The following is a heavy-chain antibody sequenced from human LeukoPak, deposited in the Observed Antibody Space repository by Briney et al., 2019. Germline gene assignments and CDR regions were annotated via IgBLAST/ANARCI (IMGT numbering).Heavy chain of an antibody. V-gene: IGHV5-51*01. CDR3: ARSANGNDHDAFDI. CDR2: IYPDDSDT. J-gene: IGHJ3*02. Sequence: GESLKISCKGSGYRFSTYWIGWVRQVPGKGLEWMAIIYPDDSDTKYSRSFQGQVTISADKSTNTAYLQWSSLKASDTAMYYCARSANGNDHDAFDIWGQGTRVTVSS. D-gene: IGHD1-1*01. CDR1: GYRFSTYW.